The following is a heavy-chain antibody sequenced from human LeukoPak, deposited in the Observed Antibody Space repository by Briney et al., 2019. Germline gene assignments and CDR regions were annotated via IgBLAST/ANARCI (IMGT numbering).Heavy chain of an antibody. V-gene: IGHV3-48*01. Sequence: GGSLRLSCAASGFTFSSYNMNWVRQAPGKGLECVSYITSSGTTIYYADSVKGRFTISRDDAKNSLYLQMNSLRAEDTAVYYCAKAGIGSSGYLNFDYWGQGTLVTVSS. CDR1: GFTFSSYN. CDR2: ITSSGTTI. CDR3: AKAGIGSSGYLNFDY. D-gene: IGHD3-22*01. J-gene: IGHJ4*02.